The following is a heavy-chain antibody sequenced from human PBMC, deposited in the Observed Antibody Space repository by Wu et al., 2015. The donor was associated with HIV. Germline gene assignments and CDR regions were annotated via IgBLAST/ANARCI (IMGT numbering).Heavy chain of an antibody. CDR1: GYTFTTYY. V-gene: IGHV1-46*01. CDR2: INPGGGST. D-gene: IGHD6-19*01. CDR3: ARDAGRLAVAGRSSDNWFDP. J-gene: IGHJ5*02. Sequence: QVQLVQSGAEVKKSGASVKVSCKASGYTFTTYYMHWVRQAPGQGLEWMGIINPGGGSTSYAQKFQGRVTMTRDTSTSTVYMELSSLRSEDTAVYYCARDAGRLAVAGRSSDNWFDPWGQGTLGPPSPQ.